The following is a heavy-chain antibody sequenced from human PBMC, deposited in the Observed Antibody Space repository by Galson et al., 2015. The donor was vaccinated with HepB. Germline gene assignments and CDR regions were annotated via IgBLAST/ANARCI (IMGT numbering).Heavy chain of an antibody. CDR1: GFTFSSYE. V-gene: IGHV3-48*03. D-gene: IGHD2-21*01. CDR3: ARAYSVESFDD. J-gene: IGHJ4*02. Sequence: SLRLSCAASGFTFSSYEMNWVRQAPGKGLEWVSYISSSGSTIYYADSVKGRFTISRDNAKNSLYLQMNSLRVEDSALYYCARAYSVESFDDWGQGTLVTVTS. CDR2: ISSSGSTI.